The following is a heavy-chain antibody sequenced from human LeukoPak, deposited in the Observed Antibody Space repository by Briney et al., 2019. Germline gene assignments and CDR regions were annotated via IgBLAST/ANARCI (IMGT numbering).Heavy chain of an antibody. Sequence: SQTLSLTCAISGDSVSSNSVTWNWIRQSPSRGLEWLGRTYYRSTWYNDYAVSVRGRITVNPDTSKNQFSLKLSSVTAADTAVYYCARRRATGSRKGTFDYWGQGTLVTVSS. D-gene: IGHD3-9*01. CDR2: TYYRSTWYN. CDR1: GDSVSSNSVT. J-gene: IGHJ4*02. V-gene: IGHV6-1*01. CDR3: ARRRATGSRKGTFDY.